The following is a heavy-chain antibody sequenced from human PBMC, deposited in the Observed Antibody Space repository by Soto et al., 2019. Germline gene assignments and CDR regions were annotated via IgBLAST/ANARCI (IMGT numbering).Heavy chain of an antibody. CDR3: AGFGDIVVVPASPYYYYGMDV. J-gene: IGHJ6*02. D-gene: IGHD2-2*01. V-gene: IGHV1-69*13. Sequence: SVKVSCKASGGTFSSYAISWVRQAPGQGLEWMGGIIPIFGTANYAQKFQGRVTITADESTSTAYMELSSLRSEDTAVYYCAGFGDIVVVPASPYYYYGMDVWGQGTTVTVSS. CDR2: IIPIFGTA. CDR1: GGTFSSYA.